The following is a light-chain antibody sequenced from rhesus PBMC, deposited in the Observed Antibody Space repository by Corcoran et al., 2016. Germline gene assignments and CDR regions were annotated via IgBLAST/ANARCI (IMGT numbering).Light chain of an antibody. CDR1: EDINKN. CDR3: QHDHGFPYC. V-gene: IGKV1-74*01. J-gene: IGKJ2*01. Sequence: DIQLTQSPSSLSASVGDRVTITCRASEDINKNLNWYQQKPGKTPQLLRYKASNLQSGVPSRFSGRGSGTDYTFNIRGLQSEDVSTYCYQHDHGFPYCIGQRTKVEI. CDR2: KAS.